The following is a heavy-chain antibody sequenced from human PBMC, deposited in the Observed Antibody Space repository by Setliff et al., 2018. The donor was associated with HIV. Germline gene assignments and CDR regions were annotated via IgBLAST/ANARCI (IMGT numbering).Heavy chain of an antibody. D-gene: IGHD6-6*01. Sequence: PSETLSLTCNVFGGSIRNYYWSWIRQPPGKGLEWIGYIYYSGSTSYKPSLKSRVTISVDPYKNQLSLRLTSVTAADTAVYYCARVPYSSSWGTFDYWGQGSLVTVSS. CDR3: ARVPYSSSWGTFDY. CDR1: GGSIRNYY. CDR2: IYYSGST. J-gene: IGHJ4*02. V-gene: IGHV4-59*01.